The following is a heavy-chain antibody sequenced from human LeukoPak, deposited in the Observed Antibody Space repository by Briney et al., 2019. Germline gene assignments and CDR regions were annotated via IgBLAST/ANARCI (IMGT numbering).Heavy chain of an antibody. D-gene: IGHD6-13*01. Sequence: SETLSLTCAVYGGSFSGYYWSWIRQPPGKGLEWIGEINHSGSTSYNPSLKSRVTISVDTSKNQFSLKLSSVTAADTAVYYCARGGGSDSSSPYDYWGQGTLVTVSS. CDR1: GGSFSGYY. J-gene: IGHJ4*02. CDR2: INHSGST. V-gene: IGHV4-34*01. CDR3: ARGGGSDSSSPYDY.